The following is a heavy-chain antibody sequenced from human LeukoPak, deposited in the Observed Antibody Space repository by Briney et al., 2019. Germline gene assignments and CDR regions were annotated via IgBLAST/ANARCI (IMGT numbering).Heavy chain of an antibody. V-gene: IGHV3-21*01. CDR1: GFTFSSYS. D-gene: IGHD6-25*01. Sequence: PGGSLRLSCAASGFTFSSYSMNWVRQAPGKGLEWVSSISSSSSYIYYADSVKGRFTISRDNAKNSLYLQMHSLRPEDTGVYYCARDAAMTYRGYFDIWGRGTLVTVSS. CDR3: ARDAAMTYRGYFDI. CDR2: ISSSSSYI. J-gene: IGHJ2*01.